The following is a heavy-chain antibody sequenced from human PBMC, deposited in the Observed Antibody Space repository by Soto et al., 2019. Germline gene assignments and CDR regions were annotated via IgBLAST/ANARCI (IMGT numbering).Heavy chain of an antibody. V-gene: IGHV4-30-4*01. Sequence: PSETLSPTCTVSGGSIRRGAYYGSGIRQTPERGLEWCGYVHYSGNTFYNPSLKSRATISLDTSGNQFSLNLSSVTAADSAVYYCAREIMAADHFDYWGQGALVTVSS. D-gene: IGHD6-13*01. CDR3: AREIMAADHFDY. J-gene: IGHJ4*02. CDR2: VHYSGNT. CDR1: GGSIRRGAYY.